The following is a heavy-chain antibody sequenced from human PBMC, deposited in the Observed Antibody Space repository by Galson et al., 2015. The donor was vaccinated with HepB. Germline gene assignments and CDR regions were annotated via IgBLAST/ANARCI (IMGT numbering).Heavy chain of an antibody. CDR2: ISAYNGNT. CDR3: ARDKWAVSSTSSTYGMDV. V-gene: IGHV1-18*04. Sequence: SVKVSCKASGYTFTSYGISWVRQAPGQGLEWMGWISAYNGNTNYAQKLQGRVTMTTDTSTSTAYMELRSLRSDDTAVYYCARDKWAVSSTSSTYGMDVWGQGTTVTVSS. CDR1: GYTFTSYG. D-gene: IGHD2-2*01. J-gene: IGHJ6*02.